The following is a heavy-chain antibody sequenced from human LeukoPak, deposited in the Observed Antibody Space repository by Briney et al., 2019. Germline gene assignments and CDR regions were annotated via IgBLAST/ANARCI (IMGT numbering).Heavy chain of an antibody. CDR2: ISTSGST. V-gene: IGHV4-61*05. D-gene: IGHD4-17*01. J-gene: IGHJ4*02. CDR3: ARASHDYGDHSHFDY. Sequence: SETLSLTCTVSGVSISSSYSYWGWIRQPAGKGLESIGHISTSGSTNYNPSLKSRVTMSVDKSKNQFSLKLSSVTAADTAVYYCARASHDYGDHSHFDYWGQGTLVTVSS. CDR1: GVSISSSYSY.